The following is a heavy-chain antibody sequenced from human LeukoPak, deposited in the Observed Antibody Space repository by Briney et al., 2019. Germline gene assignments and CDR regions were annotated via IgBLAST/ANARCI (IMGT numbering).Heavy chain of an antibody. CDR2: IYYSGST. CDR3: ARVGVNYDILTGYLYYFDY. J-gene: IGHJ4*02. V-gene: IGHV4-31*03. Sequence: PSETLSLTCTVSGGSISSGGYYWSWIRQHPGKGLEWIGYIYYSGSTYYNPFLKSRVTISVDTSKNQFSLKLSSVTAADTAVYYCARVGVNYDILTGYLYYFDYWGQGTLVTVSS. D-gene: IGHD3-9*01. CDR1: GGSISSGGYY.